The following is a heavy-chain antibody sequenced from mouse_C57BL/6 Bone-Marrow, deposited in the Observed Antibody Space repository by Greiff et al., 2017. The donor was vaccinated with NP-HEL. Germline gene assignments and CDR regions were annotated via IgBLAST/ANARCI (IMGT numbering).Heavy chain of an antibody. V-gene: IGHV1-82*01. J-gene: IGHJ4*01. CDR2: IYPGDGDT. D-gene: IGHD1-1*01. CDR3: ARSGLLRYAMDY. Sequence: QVQLQHSGPELVKPGASVKISCKASGYAFSSSWMNWVKQRPGKGLEWSGRIYPGDGDTNYNGKFKGKATLTADKSSSTAYMQLSSLTSEDSAVYFCARSGLLRYAMDYWGQGTSVTVSS. CDR1: GYAFSSSW.